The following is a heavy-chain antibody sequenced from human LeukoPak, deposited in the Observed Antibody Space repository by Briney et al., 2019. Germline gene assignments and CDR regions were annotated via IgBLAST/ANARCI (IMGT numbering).Heavy chain of an antibody. D-gene: IGHD3-3*01. V-gene: IGHV1-46*01. CDR3: ARGSPIFGVVIMYFDY. J-gene: IGHJ4*02. CDR1: GYTFTSYY. CDR2: INPSGGST. Sequence: ASVKVSCKASGYTFTSYYMHWVRQAPGQGLEWMGIINPSGGSTSYAQKFQGRVTMTRDTSTSTAYMELRSLRSDDTAVYYCARGSPIFGVVIMYFDYWGQGTLVTVSS.